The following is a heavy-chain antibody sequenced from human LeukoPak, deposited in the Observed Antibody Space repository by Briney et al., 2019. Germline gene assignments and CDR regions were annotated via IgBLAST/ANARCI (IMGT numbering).Heavy chain of an antibody. Sequence: ASVKVSRKASGYTFTSYDINWVRQATGQGLEWMGWMNPNSGNTGYAQKFQGRVTMTRNTSISTAYMELSSLRSEDTAVYYCARALYYDFWSGQDVWGQGTTVTVSS. D-gene: IGHD3-3*01. J-gene: IGHJ6*02. CDR1: GYTFTSYD. V-gene: IGHV1-8*01. CDR3: ARALYYDFWSGQDV. CDR2: MNPNSGNT.